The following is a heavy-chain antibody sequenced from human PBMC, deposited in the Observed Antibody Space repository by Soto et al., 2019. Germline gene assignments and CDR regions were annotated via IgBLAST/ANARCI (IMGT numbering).Heavy chain of an antibody. CDR3: AGGSTDSYPGSRIFDF. J-gene: IGHJ4*02. CDR1: GLTFGSRS. Sequence: GGSLRLSCVASGLTFGSRSMSWVRQAPGEGLQWVSTITDTGGDAKYADSVRGRFVISRDNSKKTLYLQMTSLTAEDSAMYYCAGGSTDSYPGSRIFDFWGRGTLVTVSS. CDR2: ITDTGGDA. D-gene: IGHD3-10*01. V-gene: IGHV3-23*01.